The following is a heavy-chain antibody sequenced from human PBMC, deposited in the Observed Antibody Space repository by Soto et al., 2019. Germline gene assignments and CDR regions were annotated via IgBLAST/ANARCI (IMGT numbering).Heavy chain of an antibody. Sequence: QVQLQQWGAGLLKPSETLSLTCAVYGGSFSGYYWNWIRQPPGKGLEWIGEINHSGSTNYNPSLKSRVTISVDTSKNQFSLKLSSVTAADTAVYYCASGWGALFDYWGQGALVTVSS. CDR2: INHSGST. V-gene: IGHV4-34*01. D-gene: IGHD7-27*01. CDR1: GGSFSGYY. J-gene: IGHJ4*02. CDR3: ASGWGALFDY.